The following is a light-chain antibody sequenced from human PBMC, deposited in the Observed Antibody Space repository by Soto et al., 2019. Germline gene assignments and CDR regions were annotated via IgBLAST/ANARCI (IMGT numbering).Light chain of an antibody. CDR1: QIFGND. Sequence: DIQITQSPSSPSSSVGNKITNNCPAIQIFGNDLNWYQQKPGKAPKLLVYGTSSLQSGVPSRFSGRGSGTDFTLTINSLQPDDFAVYYCQQGYKTPYTFGRGTK. CDR2: GTS. V-gene: IGKV1-39*01. CDR3: QQGYKTPYT. J-gene: IGKJ2*01.